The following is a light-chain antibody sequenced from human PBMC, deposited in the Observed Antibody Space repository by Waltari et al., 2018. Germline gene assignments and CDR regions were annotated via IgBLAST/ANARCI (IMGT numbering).Light chain of an antibody. CDR1: QSLVHSDGNTY. Sequence: DVVMTQSPLSLPVTLGQPASISCRSSQSLVHSDGNTYLNWFQQRPGQSPRRLIYKVSNRDSGVPDRFSGSGSGTDFTLKISRVEADDGWVYYCMQGTHWLSFGQGTKVEIK. J-gene: IGKJ1*01. CDR3: MQGTHWLS. V-gene: IGKV2-30*02. CDR2: KVS.